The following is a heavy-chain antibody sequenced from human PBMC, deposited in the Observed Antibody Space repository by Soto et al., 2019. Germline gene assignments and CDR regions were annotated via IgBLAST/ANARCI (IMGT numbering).Heavy chain of an antibody. CDR2: IYYSGST. CDR3: ARDVTDFWSGHEGMDV. J-gene: IGHJ6*02. V-gene: IGHV4-31*03. D-gene: IGHD3-3*01. Sequence: SETLSLTCTVSGGSISNGGYYWTWIRQHPGKGLEWIGCIYYSGSTYYNPSLKSRVTISVDTSKNQFSLKLTSVTAADTAVYYRARDVTDFWSGHEGMDVWGQGTTVTVSS. CDR1: GGSISNGGYY.